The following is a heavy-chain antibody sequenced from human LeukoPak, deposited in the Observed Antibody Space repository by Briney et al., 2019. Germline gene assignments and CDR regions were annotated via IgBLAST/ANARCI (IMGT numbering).Heavy chain of an antibody. D-gene: IGHD3-10*01. CDR1: GGSISGSSYF. V-gene: IGHV4-39*01. J-gene: IGHJ4*02. Sequence: SETLSLTCAVSGGSISGSSYFWGWIRQPPGKGLEWIGSIYYSGNTYYNPSLKSRVTISVDTSKNQFSLKLSSVTAADTAVYYCARLKEGSDYWGQGTLVTVSS. CDR2: IYYSGNT. CDR3: ARLKEGSDY.